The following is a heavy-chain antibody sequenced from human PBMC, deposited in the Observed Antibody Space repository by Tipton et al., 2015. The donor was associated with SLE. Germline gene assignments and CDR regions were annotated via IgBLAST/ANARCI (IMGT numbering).Heavy chain of an antibody. Sequence: TLSLTCTVSGGSISSSSYYWGWIRQPPGKGLEWIGSIYYSGSTYYNPSLKSRVTISVDTSKNQSSLKLSSVTAADTAVYYCARWTQDQLILPGWFDPWGQGSLVSVSS. V-gene: IGHV4-39*01. CDR3: ARWTQDQLILPGWFDP. J-gene: IGHJ5*02. CDR1: GGSISSSSYY. D-gene: IGHD2-2*01. CDR2: IYYSGST.